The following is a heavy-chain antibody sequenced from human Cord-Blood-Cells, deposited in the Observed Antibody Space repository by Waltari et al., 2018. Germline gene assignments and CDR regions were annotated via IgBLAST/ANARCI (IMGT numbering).Heavy chain of an antibody. J-gene: IGHJ3*02. CDR3: ARQITATIFGVADAFDI. CDR2: LYPGDSAT. D-gene: IGHD3-3*01. V-gene: IGHV5-51*01. CDR1: GYSFTSYW. Sequence: EVQLVQSGAEVQKPGESLKISCKGSGYSFTSYWIGWVRQMPGNGLEWLGILYPGDSATNYSPSFQGHVTISADKSISTAYLQWSSQKASDTAMYYCARQITATIFGVADAFDIWGQGTMVTVSS.